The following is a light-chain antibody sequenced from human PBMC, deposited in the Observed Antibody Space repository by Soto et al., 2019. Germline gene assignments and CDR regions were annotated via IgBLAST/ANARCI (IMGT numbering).Light chain of an antibody. CDR1: QSVLYSSNNNNY. J-gene: IGKJ1*01. CDR2: WAS. Sequence: DTVMTQSPDSLAVSLGERATINCKSSQSVLYSSNNNNYLAWYQQKPGQPPKLLIYWASTRESGVPDRFSGSGSGTDFTLTISSLQAEDVAVYYCQQYYRTPRTFGQGTKVDIK. V-gene: IGKV4-1*01. CDR3: QQYYRTPRT.